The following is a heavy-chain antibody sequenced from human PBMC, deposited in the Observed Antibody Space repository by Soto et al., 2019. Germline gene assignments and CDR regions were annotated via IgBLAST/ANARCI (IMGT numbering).Heavy chain of an antibody. CDR3: ARGRYCLTGRCFPNWFDS. J-gene: IGHJ5*01. V-gene: IGHV4-30-4*01. D-gene: IGHD7-27*01. CDR2: IYKSATT. Sequence: SETLSLTCSVSGDSISNLDYFWAWVRQPPGQALEYIGYIYKSATTYYNPSFESRVAISVDTSKSQFSLNVTSVTAADTAVYFCARGRYCLTGRCFPNWFDSWGQGALVTVSS. CDR1: GDSISNLDYF.